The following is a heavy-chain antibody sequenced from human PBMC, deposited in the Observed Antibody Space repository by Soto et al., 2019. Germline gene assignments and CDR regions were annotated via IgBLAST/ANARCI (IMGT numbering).Heavy chain of an antibody. D-gene: IGHD6-19*01. J-gene: IGHJ4*02. Sequence: GGSLRLSCAASGFTFSSYAMSWVRQAPGKGLEWVSAISGSGGSTYYADSVKGRFTISRDNSKNTLYLQMNSLRAEDTAVYYCAKVMTRQWLVPPYFDYWVQGTLVTVSS. V-gene: IGHV3-23*01. CDR3: AKVMTRQWLVPPYFDY. CDR1: GFTFSSYA. CDR2: ISGSGGST.